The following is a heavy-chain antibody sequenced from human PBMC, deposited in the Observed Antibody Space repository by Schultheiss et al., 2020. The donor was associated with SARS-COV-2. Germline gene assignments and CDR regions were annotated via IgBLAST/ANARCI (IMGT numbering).Heavy chain of an antibody. CDR3: ARLVGATTDY. V-gene: IGHV3-30*03. D-gene: IGHD1-26*01. CDR2: ISYDGSNI. J-gene: IGHJ4*02. Sequence: GGSLRLSCAASGFTFSSYGMHWVRQAPGKGLEWVAVISYDGSNIYYADSVKGRFTISRDNSKNTLYLQMNSLRAGDTAVYYCARLVGATTDYWGQGTLVTVSS. CDR1: GFTFSSYG.